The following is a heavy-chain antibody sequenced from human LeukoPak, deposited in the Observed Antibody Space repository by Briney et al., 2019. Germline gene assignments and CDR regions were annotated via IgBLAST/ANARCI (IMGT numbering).Heavy chain of an antibody. CDR3: AKGSYLNLVSNYFDY. Sequence: PGGSLRLSCAASGFTFSSYAMSWVRQAPGKGLEWVSAISGSGGSTYYADSVKGRFTISRDNSKNTLYLQMNSLRAEDTAVYYCAKGSYLNLVSNYFDYWGQGTLVTVSS. J-gene: IGHJ4*02. CDR2: ISGSGGST. CDR1: GFTFSSYA. V-gene: IGHV3-23*01. D-gene: IGHD1-26*01.